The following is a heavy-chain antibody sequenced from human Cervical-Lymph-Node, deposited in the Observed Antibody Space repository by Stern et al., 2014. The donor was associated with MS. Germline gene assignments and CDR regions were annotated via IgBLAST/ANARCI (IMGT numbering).Heavy chain of an antibody. J-gene: IGHJ5*02. Sequence: EDQLVESGGGLVPPGGSLRLSCAASGFTFSSYWMNWVRQAPGSGLEWVANIKEDGSGTYYVDSVKGRFTISRDNAKNSLYLQMNSLRAEDTAVYYCARGSDTWGQGALVTVSS. CDR1: GFTFSSYW. V-gene: IGHV3-7*01. CDR2: IKEDGSGT. D-gene: IGHD2-15*01. CDR3: ARGSDT.